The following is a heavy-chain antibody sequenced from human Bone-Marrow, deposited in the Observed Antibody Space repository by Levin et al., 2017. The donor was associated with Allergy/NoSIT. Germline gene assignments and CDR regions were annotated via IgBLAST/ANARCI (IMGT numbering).Heavy chain of an antibody. CDR3: AKAGCGGDCYTYYLDN. D-gene: IGHD2-21*02. CDR2: ISANGGDT. J-gene: IGHJ4*02. V-gene: IGHV3-23*01. Sequence: PGGSLRLSCAASGFSFSDYVMNWVRQAPGKGLEWVAEISANGGDTYYADSVKGRLTISRDNSKNTLFLQMNSLSAEDTAVYYCAKAGCGGDCYTYYLDNWGQGTLVTVSS. CDR1: GFSFSDYV.